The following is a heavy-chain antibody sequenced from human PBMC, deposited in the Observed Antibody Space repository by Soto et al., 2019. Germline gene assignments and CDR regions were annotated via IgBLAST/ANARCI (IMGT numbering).Heavy chain of an antibody. CDR2: INAGNGNT. CDR1: GYTFTSYA. CDR3: ARPPGGPMTPGDY. J-gene: IGHJ4*02. D-gene: IGHD3-10*01. Sequence: QVQLVQSGAEEKKPGASVKVSCKASGYTFTSYAMHWVRQAPGQRLEWMGWINAGNGNTKYSQKFQGRVTITRDTXAGTDYMEVSSLRSEDTAVYCCARPPGGPMTPGDYWGQGTLVTVSS. V-gene: IGHV1-3*05.